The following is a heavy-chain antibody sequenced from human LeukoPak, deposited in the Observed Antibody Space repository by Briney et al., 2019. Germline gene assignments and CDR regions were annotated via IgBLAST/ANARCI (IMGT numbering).Heavy chain of an antibody. D-gene: IGHD2-2*01. CDR2: ISFDGSNK. J-gene: IGHJ4*02. CDR3: ARDPEYQLLYYFDY. CDR1: EFTFSSYS. Sequence: GGSLRLSCAASEFTFSSYSMNWVRQAPGKGLEWVAVISFDGSNKYYADSVKGRFTISRDNSKNTLYLQMNSLRAEDTAVYYCARDPEYQLLYYFDYWGQGTLVTVSS. V-gene: IGHV3-30*03.